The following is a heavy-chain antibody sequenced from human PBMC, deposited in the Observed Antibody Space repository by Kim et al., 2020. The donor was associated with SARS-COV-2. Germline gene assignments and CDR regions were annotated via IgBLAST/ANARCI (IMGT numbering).Heavy chain of an antibody. CDR1: GGSISSGGYY. CDR2: IYYSGST. Sequence: SETLSLTCTVSGGSISSGGYYWSWIRQHQGKGLEWIGYIYYSGSTYYNPSLKSRVTISVDTSKNQYYLKHSSMTAEDTAVYYCARDPLKNTVPLGYYYDYGMDVWGQGTTVTVSS. V-gene: IGHV4-31*03. J-gene: IGHJ6*02. CDR3: ARDPLKNTVPLGYYYDYGMDV.